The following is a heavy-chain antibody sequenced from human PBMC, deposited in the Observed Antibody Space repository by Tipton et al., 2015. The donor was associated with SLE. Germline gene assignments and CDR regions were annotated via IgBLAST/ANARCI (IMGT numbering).Heavy chain of an antibody. CDR1: GGSISSYY. J-gene: IGHJ5*02. CDR2: IYYSGST. Sequence: TLSLTCTVSGGSISSYYWSWIRQPPGKGLEWTGYIYYSGSTNYNPSLKSRVTISVDTSKNQFSLKLSSVTAADTAVYYCAKHRYWFDPWGQGTLVTVSS. V-gene: IGHV4-59*08. CDR3: AKHRYWFDP.